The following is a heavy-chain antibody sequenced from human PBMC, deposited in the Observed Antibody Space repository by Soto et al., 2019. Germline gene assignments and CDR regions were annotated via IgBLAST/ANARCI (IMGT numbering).Heavy chain of an antibody. V-gene: IGHV4-4*02. D-gene: IGHD1-1*01. CDR3: AREGYGPPLGRGWFDP. Sequence: SETLSLTCAVSSGSISSSNWWSWVRQPPGKGLEWIGEIYHSGSTNYNPSLKSRVTISVDKSKNQFSLKLSSVTAADTAVYYCAREGYGPPLGRGWFDPWGQGTLVTVSS. CDR1: SGSISSSNW. J-gene: IGHJ5*02. CDR2: IYHSGST.